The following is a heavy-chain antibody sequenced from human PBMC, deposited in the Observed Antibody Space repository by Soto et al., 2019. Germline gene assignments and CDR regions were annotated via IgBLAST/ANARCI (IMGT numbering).Heavy chain of an antibody. V-gene: IGHV1-69*06. CDR3: AVTVTGSRSPLAH. CDR1: GGTFSSNA. D-gene: IGHD3-9*01. J-gene: IGHJ4*02. CDR2: IIPIYASP. Sequence: QVQLVQSGAEVKKPGSSVKVSCKASGGTFSSNAISWVRQAPGQGLEWMGGIIPIYASPNYAQNFQGRVTVTADNATGTAYLELSRLKFADSAIYYCAVTVTGSRSPLAHWGRGTLVIVSS.